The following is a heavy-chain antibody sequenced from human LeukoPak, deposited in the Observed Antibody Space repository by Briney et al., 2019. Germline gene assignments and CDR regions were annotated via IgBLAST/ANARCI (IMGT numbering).Heavy chain of an antibody. CDR3: ARGGMGSSHNWFDP. Sequence: SETLSLTCTVSGGSISSYYWSWIRQPAGKGLEWIGRIYTSGSTNYNPSLKSRVTMSVDTSKNQFSLKLSSVTAADTAVYYCARGGMGSSHNWFDPWGQGTLVTVSS. V-gene: IGHV4-4*07. J-gene: IGHJ5*02. CDR1: GGSISSYY. CDR2: IYTSGST. D-gene: IGHD6-13*01.